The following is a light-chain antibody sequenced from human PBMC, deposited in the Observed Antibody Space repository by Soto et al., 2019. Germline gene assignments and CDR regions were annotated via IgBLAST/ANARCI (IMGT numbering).Light chain of an antibody. J-gene: IGKJ1*01. CDR2: AAA. Sequence: AIRMTQSPSSFSASTGDRVTITCRASQGISSYLAWYQQKPGKAPMLLIYAAATLQSRVPSRFSGSGSGTDFTLTISCLQSEHFATYYCQQYYSYPRTFGQGTKVEIK. V-gene: IGKV1-8*01. CDR1: QGISSY. CDR3: QQYYSYPRT.